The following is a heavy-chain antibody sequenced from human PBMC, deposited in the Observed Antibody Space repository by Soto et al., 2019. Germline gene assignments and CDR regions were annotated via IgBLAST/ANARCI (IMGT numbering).Heavy chain of an antibody. CDR3: ARGYCSGGNCYRFNFDY. CDR2: IYYSGST. V-gene: IGHV4-59*01. CDR1: GGSISSYY. Sequence: PSETLSLTCTVSGGSISSYYWSWIRQSPGKGLEWIGYIYYSGSTNYNPSLKSRVTISVDTSKNQFSLKLSSVTAADTAVYYCARGYCSGGNCYRFNFDYWGQGTLVTVS. J-gene: IGHJ4*02. D-gene: IGHD2-15*01.